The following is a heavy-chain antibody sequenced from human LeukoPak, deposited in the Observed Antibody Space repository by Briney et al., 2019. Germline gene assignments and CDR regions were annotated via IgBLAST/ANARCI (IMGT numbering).Heavy chain of an antibody. Sequence: SETLSRTCGVSGGSISSTNWWSWVRQPPGQGLEWIGEISLSGVTNYNPSLKSRVTMSLDRSKNHLSLTLTSVTAADTAVYYCSRESGAFSPFGYWGQGTPVTVSS. V-gene: IGHV4-4*02. CDR2: ISLSGVT. CDR3: SRESGAFSPFGY. D-gene: IGHD1-26*01. J-gene: IGHJ4*02. CDR1: GGSISSTNW.